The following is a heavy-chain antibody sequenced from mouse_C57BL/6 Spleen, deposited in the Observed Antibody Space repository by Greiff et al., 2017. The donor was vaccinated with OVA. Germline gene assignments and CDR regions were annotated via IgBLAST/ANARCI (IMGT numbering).Heavy chain of an antibody. CDR1: GYTFTSYW. D-gene: IGHD1-1*01. Sequence: VQLQQPGAELVMPGASVKLSCKASGYTFTSYWMHWVKQRPGQGLEWIGEIDPSDSYTNYNQKFKGKSTLTVDKSSSTAYMQLSSQTSEDSAVYYCARVYYYGSAYAMDYWGQGTSVTVSS. CDR2: IDPSDSYT. CDR3: ARVYYYGSAYAMDY. V-gene: IGHV1-69*01. J-gene: IGHJ4*01.